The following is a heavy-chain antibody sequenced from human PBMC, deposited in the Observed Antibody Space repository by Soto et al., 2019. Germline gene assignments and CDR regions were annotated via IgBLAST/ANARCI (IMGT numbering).Heavy chain of an antibody. CDR1: GYTFTNYG. J-gene: IGHJ4*02. V-gene: IGHV1-18*01. CDR3: ARVQSGYDFAY. D-gene: IGHD5-12*01. CDR2: ISANNGNT. Sequence: ASVKVSCKASGYTFTNYGINWVRQAPGQGLEWMGWISANNGNTHYAQKLQGRVTMTTDTSTSTAYMELRSLRSDDTAVYYCARVQSGYDFAYWGQGTLLTVSS.